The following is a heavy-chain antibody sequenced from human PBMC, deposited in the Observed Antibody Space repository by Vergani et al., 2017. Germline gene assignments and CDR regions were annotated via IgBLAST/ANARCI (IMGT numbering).Heavy chain of an antibody. CDR3: AKHFRGWGIDY. V-gene: IGHV3-30*02. CDR2: IQFDGSNQ. D-gene: IGHD3-16*01. J-gene: IGHJ4*02. Sequence: QVQLVESGGGVVQRGGSLRLSCATSGFTVSNYDMQWIRQGPGKGLEFVAFIQFDGSNQYYADSVKGRVTLSRDFSKNTLYLQMNSLRTDDTATYYCAKHFRGWGIDYWGQGTQVIVSS. CDR1: GFTVSNYD.